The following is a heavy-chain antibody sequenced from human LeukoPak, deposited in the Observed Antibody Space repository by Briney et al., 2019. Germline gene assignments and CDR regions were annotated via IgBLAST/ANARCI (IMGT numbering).Heavy chain of an antibody. CDR2: IYPGDSDT. V-gene: IGHV5-51*01. CDR3: ARWQVDSGSFNFDY. CDR1: GYSFTSYR. Sequence: RGESLKISCKGSGYSFTSYRIGWVRQMPGKGLEWMGIIYPGDSDTRYSPSFQGQVTISADKSISTAYLQWSSLKASDTAMYYCARWQVDSGSFNFDYWGQGTLVTVSS. J-gene: IGHJ4*02. D-gene: IGHD1-26*01.